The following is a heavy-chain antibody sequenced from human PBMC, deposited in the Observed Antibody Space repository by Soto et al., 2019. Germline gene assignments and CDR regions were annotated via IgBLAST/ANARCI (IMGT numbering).Heavy chain of an antibody. D-gene: IGHD3-3*01. CDR3: ARLYYDYV. J-gene: IGHJ6*02. CDR1: GFDFSSYS. CDR2: VSMDSDTI. V-gene: IGHV3-48*02. Sequence: GGSLRLSCTASGFDFSSYSMNWVRQAPGKGLEWIAYVSMDSDTIHYADSVKGRFTISRDDAENSLYLQMNSLRDEDTATYYCARLYYDYVWGQGTTVTVSS.